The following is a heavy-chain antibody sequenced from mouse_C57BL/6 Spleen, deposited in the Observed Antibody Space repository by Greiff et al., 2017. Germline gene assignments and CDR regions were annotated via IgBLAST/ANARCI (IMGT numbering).Heavy chain of an antibody. CDR1: GFNIKDDY. Sequence: VQLQQSGAELVRPGASVKLFCTASGFNIKDDYMHWVKQRPEQGLEWLGWIDPENGDTEDASKFQGKATITADTSSNTAHLQLSSLTSEDTAVYYCTRGDYYGSSYIFAYWGQGTLVTVSA. J-gene: IGHJ3*01. CDR3: TRGDYYGSSYIFAY. V-gene: IGHV14-4*01. D-gene: IGHD1-1*01. CDR2: IDPENGDT.